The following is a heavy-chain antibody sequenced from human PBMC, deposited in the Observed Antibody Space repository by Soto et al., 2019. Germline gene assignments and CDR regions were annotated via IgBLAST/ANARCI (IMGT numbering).Heavy chain of an antibody. CDR3: ARVYYYVSGPWY. Sequence: ASVKVSCKASGYAFTSYGISWVRQAPGQWFELMDWISPYIVNTNYAQKLQGRVTMTTNTSTSTAYLELRSLRFDDTAVYSCARVYYYVSGPWYWVKGTLVTVSS. CDR2: ISPYIVNT. J-gene: IGHJ4*02. CDR1: GYAFTSYG. V-gene: IGHV1-18*01. D-gene: IGHD3-10*01.